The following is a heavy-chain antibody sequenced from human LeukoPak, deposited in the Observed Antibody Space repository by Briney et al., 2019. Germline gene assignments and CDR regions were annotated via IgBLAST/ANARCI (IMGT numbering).Heavy chain of an antibody. CDR3: TKDRVRFYSRTLKGYYLQYGLDV. CDR1: GYTFTGYD. J-gene: IGHJ6*01. D-gene: IGHD3-22*01. CDR2: INANSGGT. V-gene: IGHV1-2*02. Sequence: ASVKVSCKASGYTFTGYDINWVRQAPGQGLEWMGWINANSGGTSYAQNFQGRVSLTRDTSISTAYMELSRLRSDDTALYYCTKDRVRFYSRTLKGYYLQYGLDVWGQGAAVTVS.